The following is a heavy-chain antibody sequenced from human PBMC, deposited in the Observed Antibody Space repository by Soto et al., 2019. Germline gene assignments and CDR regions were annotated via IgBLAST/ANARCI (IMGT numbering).Heavy chain of an antibody. Sequence: QPGGSLRLSCAASGFTFSSYSMNWVRQAPGKGLEWVSYISSSSSTIYYADSVKGRFTISRDNAKNSLYLQMNSLRAEDTAVYYCARLQPTVTTPGFDYWGQGTLVTVSS. CDR3: ARLQPTVTTPGFDY. J-gene: IGHJ4*02. D-gene: IGHD4-4*01. CDR1: GFTFSSYS. V-gene: IGHV3-48*01. CDR2: ISSSSSTI.